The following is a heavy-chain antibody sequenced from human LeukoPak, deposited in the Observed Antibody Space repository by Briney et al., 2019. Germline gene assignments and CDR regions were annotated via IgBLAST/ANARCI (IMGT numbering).Heavy chain of an antibody. D-gene: IGHD3-22*01. CDR1: GYNFTSYG. Sequence: VKVSCKASGYNFTSYGIRWVRPAPGPGLWWIGMIRPYNGKNNHAKKLQHRLTMTTDAYTSTAHMELRSLRSDDTAVYYCARDGSYSPLRYYYDAERFDPWGQGTLVTVSS. V-gene: IGHV1-18*01. J-gene: IGHJ5*02. CDR2: IRPYNGKN. CDR3: ARDGSYSPLRYYYDAERFDP.